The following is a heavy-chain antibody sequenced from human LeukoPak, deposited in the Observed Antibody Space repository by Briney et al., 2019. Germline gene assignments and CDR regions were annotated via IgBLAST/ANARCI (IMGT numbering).Heavy chain of an antibody. D-gene: IGHD6-19*01. CDR2: IYHTGST. J-gene: IGHJ2*01. CDR3: ARVVTAVDGRLGWYFDL. CDR1: GASISNYY. Sequence: SETLSLTCTVSGASISNYYWSWIRQPPGKGLEWIGYIYHTGSTSYNPSLKSRVIMSVETSQNQFSLKVRSVTAADTAVYYCARVVTAVDGRLGWYFDLWGRGTLVTVSS. V-gene: IGHV4-59*12.